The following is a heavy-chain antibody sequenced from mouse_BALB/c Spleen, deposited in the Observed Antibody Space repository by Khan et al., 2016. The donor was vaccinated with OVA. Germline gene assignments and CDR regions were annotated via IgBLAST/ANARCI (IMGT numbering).Heavy chain of an antibody. CDR2: INPRSSYT. J-gene: IGHJ4*01. V-gene: IGHV1-4*01. CDR3: ARRTTGYAMDY. D-gene: IGHD2-14*01. CDR1: GYTFTSNT. Sequence: QVQLQQSGAELTRPGASVKMSCKASGYTFTSNTMHWVKQRPGQGLEWIGYINPRSSYTNYNQKFKDKATLTADKSSSTAYMQLNSLTSEDSAVYYCARRTTGYAMDYWGQGTSGTVSS.